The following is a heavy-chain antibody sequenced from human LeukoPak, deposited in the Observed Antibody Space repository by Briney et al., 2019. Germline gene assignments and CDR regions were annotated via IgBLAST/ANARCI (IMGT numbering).Heavy chain of an antibody. J-gene: IGHJ5*02. V-gene: IGHV1-18*01. Sequence: ASVKVSCKASGYTFTSYGISWVRQAPGQGLEWMGWISAYNGNTNYAQKLQGRVTMTTDTSTSTAYMELRSLRSDDTAVYYCARVLHYYDSSGYLPGGWFDPWGQGTLVTVSS. CDR3: ARVLHYYDSSGYLPGGWFDP. CDR1: GYTFTSYG. D-gene: IGHD3-22*01. CDR2: ISAYNGNT.